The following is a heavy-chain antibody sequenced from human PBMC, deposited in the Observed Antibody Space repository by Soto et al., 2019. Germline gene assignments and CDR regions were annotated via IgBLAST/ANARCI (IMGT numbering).Heavy chain of an antibody. Sequence: PGGSLRLSCAASGFTFSSYGMHWVRQAPGKGLEWVAVISYDGSNKYYADSVKGRFTISRDNSKNTLYLQMNSLRAEDTAVYYCSKDSLPVVPAANKHWHFDLRGRGTLVTVSS. J-gene: IGHJ2*01. CDR3: SKDSLPVVPAANKHWHFDL. CDR2: ISYDGSNK. CDR1: GFTFSSYG. D-gene: IGHD2-2*01. V-gene: IGHV3-30*18.